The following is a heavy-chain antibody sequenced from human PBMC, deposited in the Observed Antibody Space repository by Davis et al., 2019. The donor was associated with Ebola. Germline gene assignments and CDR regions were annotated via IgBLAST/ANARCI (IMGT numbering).Heavy chain of an antibody. V-gene: IGHV2-70*11. Sequence: WLRQPPGKALEWPARIDWDDDKYYSTSLKTRLTISKDTSKNQDVLTMPNVDPVDTATYYCARMHNPFSSGWRSYCNFYGMDVWGTGTTVTVSS. CDR2: IDWDDDK. D-gene: IGHD6-19*01. CDR3: ARMHNPFSSGWRSYCNFYGMDV. J-gene: IGHJ6*04.